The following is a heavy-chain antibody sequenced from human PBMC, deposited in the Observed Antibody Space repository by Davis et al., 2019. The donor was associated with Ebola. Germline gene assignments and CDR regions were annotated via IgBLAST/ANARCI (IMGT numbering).Heavy chain of an antibody. V-gene: IGHV3-7*03. CDR2: IKQDGSEK. CDR1: GFSFSYFY. Sequence: GGSLRLSCAASGFSFSYFYMSWVRQAPGKGLEWVANIKQDGSEKYYVDSVKGRFTISRDNAKNSLYLQMNSLRAEDTAVYYCAREGYYYGMDVWGQGTTVTVSS. CDR3: AREGYYYGMDV. J-gene: IGHJ6*02.